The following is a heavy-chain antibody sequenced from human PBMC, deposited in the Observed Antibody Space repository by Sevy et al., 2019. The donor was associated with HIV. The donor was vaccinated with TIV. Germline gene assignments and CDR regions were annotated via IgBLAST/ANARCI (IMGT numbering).Heavy chain of an antibody. CDR3: TRGRGGEASRFDY. CDR1: GFTFADYP. CDR2: ITSKSFGGTK. D-gene: IGHD6-13*01. Sequence: GGSLRLSCTASGFTFADYPINWLRQAPGKGLEWVGFITSKSFGGTKEYAAAVKGRFTISRDDSKSIAYLQMNSLKAEDTAVYYCTRGRGGEASRFDYWGQGTLVTVSS. V-gene: IGHV3-49*03. J-gene: IGHJ4*02.